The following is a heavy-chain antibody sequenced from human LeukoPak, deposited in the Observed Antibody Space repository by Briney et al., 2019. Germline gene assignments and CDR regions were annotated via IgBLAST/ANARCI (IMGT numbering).Heavy chain of an antibody. CDR3: ARVGGNHYGDLLGGYYYYMDV. D-gene: IGHD4-17*01. J-gene: IGHJ6*03. V-gene: IGHV1-46*01. CDR1: GYTFTSYY. Sequence: ASVKVSRKASGYTFTSYYMHWVRQAPGQGLEWMGIINPSGGSTSYAQKFQGRVTMTRDMSTSTVYMELSSLRSEDTAVYYCARVGGNHYGDLLGGYYYYMDVWGKGTTVTVSS. CDR2: INPSGGST.